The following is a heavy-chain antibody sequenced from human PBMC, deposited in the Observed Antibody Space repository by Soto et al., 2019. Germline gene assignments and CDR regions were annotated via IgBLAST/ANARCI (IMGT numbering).Heavy chain of an antibody. CDR3: ARGGGSDYVWGSYRPEGWFDP. V-gene: IGHV4-31*03. CDR1: GDSISSGGYY. D-gene: IGHD3-16*01. Sequence: SETLSLTCTVSGDSISSGGYYWSWIRQHPGKGLEWIGYIYYSGSTYYNPSLKSRVTISVDTSKNQFSLNLSSVTAADTAVYFCARGGGSDYVWGSYRPEGWFDPWGQGTLVTVSS. J-gene: IGHJ5*02. CDR2: IYYSGST.